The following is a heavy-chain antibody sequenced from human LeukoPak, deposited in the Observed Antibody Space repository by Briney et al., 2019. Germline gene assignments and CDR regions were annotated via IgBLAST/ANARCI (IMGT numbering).Heavy chain of an antibody. CDR2: TIPIFGAA. D-gene: IGHD2-2*01. Sequence: GASVKVSCKASGGTFSSYAISWVRQAPGQGLEWMGGTIPIFGAANYAQKFQGRVTITTDESTSTAYMELSSLRSEDTAVYYCARDGRGQIGYCSSTSCYPGWFDPWGQGTLVTVSS. J-gene: IGHJ5*02. V-gene: IGHV1-69*05. CDR3: ARDGRGQIGYCSSTSCYPGWFDP. CDR1: GGTFSSYA.